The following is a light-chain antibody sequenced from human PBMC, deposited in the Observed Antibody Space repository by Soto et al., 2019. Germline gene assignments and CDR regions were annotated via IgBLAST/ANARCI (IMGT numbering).Light chain of an antibody. CDR3: ATWDDSLNGVV. J-gene: IGLJ2*01. V-gene: IGLV3-21*02. CDR1: NVGSKS. CDR2: DDS. Sequence: SYELTQPPSVSVAPGQTATVTCGGNNVGSKSVHWYQQKPGQAPVLVVYDDSDRPSGVPDRFSGSKSGTSASLAISGLQSEDEADYYCATWDDSLNGVVFGGGTKLTVL.